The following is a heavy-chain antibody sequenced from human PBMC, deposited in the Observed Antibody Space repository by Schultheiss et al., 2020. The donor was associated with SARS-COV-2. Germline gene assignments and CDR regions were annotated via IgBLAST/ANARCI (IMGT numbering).Heavy chain of an antibody. J-gene: IGHJ4*02. CDR3: ARVNDILTGYYPKFDY. CDR1: GGTFSSYA. V-gene: IGHV1-69*05. D-gene: IGHD3-9*01. Sequence: SVKVSCKASGGTFSSYAISWVRQAPGQGLEWMGGIIPIFGTANYAQKFQGRVTMTRDTSISTAYMELSRLRSDDTAVYYCARVNDILTGYYPKFDYWGQGTLVTVSS. CDR2: IIPIFGTA.